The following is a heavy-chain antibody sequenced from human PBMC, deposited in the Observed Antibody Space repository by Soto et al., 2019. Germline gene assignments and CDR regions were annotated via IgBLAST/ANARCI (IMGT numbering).Heavy chain of an antibody. V-gene: IGHV4-4*02. CDR1: GGSISSSNW. CDR3: AREERYYDILTGYYTELRIDY. Sequence: QVQLQESGPGLVKPSGTLSLTCAVSGGSISSSNWWSWVRQPPGKGLEWIGEIYHSGSTNYNPSLKSRVTISVDKSKNQFSLKLSSVTAADTAVYYCAREERYYDILTGYYTELRIDYWGQGTLVTVSS. CDR2: IYHSGST. J-gene: IGHJ4*02. D-gene: IGHD3-9*01.